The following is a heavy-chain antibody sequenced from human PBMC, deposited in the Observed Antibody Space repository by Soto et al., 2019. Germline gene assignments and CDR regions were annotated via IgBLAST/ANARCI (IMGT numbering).Heavy chain of an antibody. Sequence: EVQVVESGGGLVQPGGSLRLSCAASGFGVSDNYMSWFRQAPGKGLEWVSLIYNDDDTHYANSVKGRFTISRDNSRNTLYLHMHSLRVEDTAVYYCARDCGRQCGRECCLDHWGPGTLVSVSS. CDR3: ARDCGRQCGRECCLDH. V-gene: IGHV3-66*01. CDR2: IYNDDDT. D-gene: IGHD2-21*01. J-gene: IGHJ4*02. CDR1: GFGVSDNY.